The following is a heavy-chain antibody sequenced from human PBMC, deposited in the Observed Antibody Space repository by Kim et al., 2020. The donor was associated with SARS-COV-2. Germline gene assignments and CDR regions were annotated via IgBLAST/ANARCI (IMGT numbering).Heavy chain of an antibody. Sequence: GGSLRLSCADSGFTFRSYAMSWVRQAPGKGLECVSSVTGGGNTLYADYVEGRFTSYRDNAKNTLDLQMNNLRDEDTAVYDCAKVYDYGDGPSDDYYMDA. CDR1: GFTFRSYA. J-gene: IGHJ6*03. V-gene: IGHV3-23*01. CDR3: AKVYDYGDGPSDDYYMDA. CDR2: VTGGGNT. D-gene: IGHD4-17*01.